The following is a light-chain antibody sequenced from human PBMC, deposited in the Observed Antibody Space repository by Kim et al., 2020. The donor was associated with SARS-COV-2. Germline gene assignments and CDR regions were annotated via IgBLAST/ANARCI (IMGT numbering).Light chain of an antibody. CDR1: QSVSSNY. CDR3: QQYGTSPLT. Sequence: EIVLTQSPGTLSLSPGERATLSCRASQSVSSNYLAWYQHKPGQAPRLLIYGASSRATGIPDRFSGSGSGTDFTLTISRLEPEDFAVYYCQQYGTSPLTFGQGTKVDIK. V-gene: IGKV3-20*01. J-gene: IGKJ1*01. CDR2: GAS.